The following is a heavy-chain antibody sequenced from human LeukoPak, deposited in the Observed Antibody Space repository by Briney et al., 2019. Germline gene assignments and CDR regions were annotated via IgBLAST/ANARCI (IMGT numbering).Heavy chain of an antibody. J-gene: IGHJ4*02. Sequence: SETLSLTCAVYGGSFSGYYWSWIRQPPGKGLEWIGEINHSGSTNYNPSLKSRVTISVDTSKNQFSLKLSSVTAADTAVYYCARGGRAYCSSTSCYRDRSGSTHFDYWGQGTLVTVSS. V-gene: IGHV4-34*01. CDR1: GGSFSGYY. D-gene: IGHD2-2*01. CDR3: ARGGRAYCSSTSCYRDRSGSTHFDY. CDR2: INHSGST.